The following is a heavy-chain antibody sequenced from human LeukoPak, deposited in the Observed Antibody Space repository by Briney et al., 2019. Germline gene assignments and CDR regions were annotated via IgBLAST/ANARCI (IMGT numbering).Heavy chain of an antibody. D-gene: IGHD5-12*01. CDR2: IYYSGST. V-gene: IGHV4-59*01. CDR1: GGSFSGYY. J-gene: IGHJ4*02. CDR3: AREAHSRHGGYGHYFDY. Sequence: SETLSLTCAVYGGSFSGYYWSWIRQPPGKGLEWIGYIYYSGSTNYKPSLKSRVTISVDTSKNQFSLKLSSVTAADTAVYYCAREAHSRHGGYGHYFDYWGQGSLVTVSS.